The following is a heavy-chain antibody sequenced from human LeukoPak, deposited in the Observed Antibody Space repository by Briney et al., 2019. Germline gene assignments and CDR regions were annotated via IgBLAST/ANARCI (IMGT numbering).Heavy chain of an antibody. D-gene: IGHD5-24*01. CDR1: QFTFSRYW. CDR2: IKQDGIEE. J-gene: IGHJ4*02. CDR3: ARMTINGNYPPDY. Sequence: GGSLRLSCAASQFTFSRYWMNWVRQAPGKGLEWVASIKQDGIEEYYVESVKGRFTISRDNAKNSLFLQMNSLRAEDTAVYYCARMTINGNYPPDYWGQGTLVTVSS. V-gene: IGHV3-7*01.